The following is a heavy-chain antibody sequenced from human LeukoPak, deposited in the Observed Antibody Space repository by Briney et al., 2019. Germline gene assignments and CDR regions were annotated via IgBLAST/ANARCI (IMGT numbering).Heavy chain of an antibody. V-gene: IGHV1-69*05. CDR1: GGTFSSYA. CDR2: IIPIFGTA. Sequence: ASVKVSCKASGGTFSSYAISWVRQAPGQGLEWMGGIIPIFGTANYAQKFQGRVTITTDESTSTAYMELSSLRSEDTAVYYCARDQDPYYYDCSGYSSYYYMDVWGKGTTVTVSS. J-gene: IGHJ6*03. D-gene: IGHD3-22*01. CDR3: ARDQDPYYYDCSGYSSYYYMDV.